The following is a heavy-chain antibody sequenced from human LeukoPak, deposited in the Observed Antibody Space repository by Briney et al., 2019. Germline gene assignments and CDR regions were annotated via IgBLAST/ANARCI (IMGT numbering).Heavy chain of an antibody. J-gene: IGHJ4*02. D-gene: IGHD1-26*01. V-gene: IGHV4-59*08. CDR2: IYYSGNT. Sequence: SETPSLTCTVSGVSISSYYWSWIRQPPGKGLEWIGYIYYSGNTNYNPSLKSRVTISIDTSKNQFSLKLNSVTAADTAVYYCARVGSGNFDYWGQGTLVTVSS. CDR3: ARVGSGNFDY. CDR1: GVSISSYY.